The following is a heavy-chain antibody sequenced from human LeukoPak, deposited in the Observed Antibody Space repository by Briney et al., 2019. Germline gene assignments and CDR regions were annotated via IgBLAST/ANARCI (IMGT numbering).Heavy chain of an antibody. Sequence: SQTLSLTCAISGDSFSSNSAAWDWLRQSPARGLEWLGRTYYRSKLYNDYAVSVNTRITINPDTSKNQFSLQLNSVTPEDTAVDYCARWGIAVAGTHYYYGMDVWGKGTTVTVSS. D-gene: IGHD6-19*01. CDR2: TYYRSKLYN. V-gene: IGHV6-1*01. J-gene: IGHJ6*04. CDR1: GDSFSSNSAA. CDR3: ARWGIAVAGTHYYYGMDV.